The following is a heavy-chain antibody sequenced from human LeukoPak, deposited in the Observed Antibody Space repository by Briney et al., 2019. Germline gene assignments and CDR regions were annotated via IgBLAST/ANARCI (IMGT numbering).Heavy chain of an antibody. D-gene: IGHD5-18*01. Sequence: GGSLRLSCAASGFTFSSYEMNWVRQAPGKGLEWVSYISSSGSTIYYADSVKGRFTITRDNAKNSLYLQMNSLRAEDTAVYYCASTSGYSYVRRFDPWGQGTLVTVSS. V-gene: IGHV3-48*03. J-gene: IGHJ5*02. CDR2: ISSSGSTI. CDR1: GFTFSSYE. CDR3: ASTSGYSYVRRFDP.